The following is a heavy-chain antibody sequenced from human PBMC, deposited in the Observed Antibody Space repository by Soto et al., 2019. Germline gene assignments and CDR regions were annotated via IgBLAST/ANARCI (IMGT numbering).Heavy chain of an antibody. CDR3: ARAIQWSDFDY. CDR2: ISYDGSNK. D-gene: IGHD2-2*02. Sequence: GGSLRLSCAVSGFTFSSYAMPWVRQAPGKGLEWVAVISYDGSNKYYADALKGRFTSSRDNSKNTLYLQMNSLRPEDTVVYYCARAIQWSDFDYWGQRTRVTV. J-gene: IGHJ4*02. V-gene: IGHV3-30-3*01. CDR1: GFTFSSYA.